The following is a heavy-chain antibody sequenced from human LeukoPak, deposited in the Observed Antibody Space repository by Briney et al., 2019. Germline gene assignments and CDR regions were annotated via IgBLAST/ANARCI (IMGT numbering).Heavy chain of an antibody. Sequence: SETLSLTCTVSGGSISSSSYYWGWIRQPPGKGLEWIGSIYYSGSTYYNPSLKSRVTISVDTSKNQFSLKLSSVTAADTAVYYCVRTHSSSFCFWVQGTLVTVSS. D-gene: IGHD6-6*01. CDR1: GGSISSSSYY. CDR2: IYYSGST. J-gene: IGHJ4*02. V-gene: IGHV4-39*01. CDR3: VRTHSSSFCF.